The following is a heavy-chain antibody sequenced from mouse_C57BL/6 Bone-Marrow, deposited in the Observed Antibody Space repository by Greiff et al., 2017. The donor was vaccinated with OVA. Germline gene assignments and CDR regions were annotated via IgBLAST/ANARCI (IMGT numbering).Heavy chain of an antibody. CDR1: GYTFTDYY. CDR3: ARWTPYYYYGSSYDFDY. Sequence: EVQLQQSGPELVKPGASVKISCKASGYTFTDYYMNWVKQSHGKSLEWIGDINPNNGGTSYNQKFKGKATLTVDKSSSTAYMELRSLTSEDSAVYYCARWTPYYYYGSSYDFDYWGQGTTLTVSS. V-gene: IGHV1-26*01. D-gene: IGHD1-1*01. J-gene: IGHJ2*01. CDR2: INPNNGGT.